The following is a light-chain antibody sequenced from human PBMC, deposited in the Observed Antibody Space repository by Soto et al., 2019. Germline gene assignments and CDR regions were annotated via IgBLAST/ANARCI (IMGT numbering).Light chain of an antibody. V-gene: IGKV3-15*01. J-gene: IGKJ3*01. CDR2: DAS. CDR1: QSVTTN. Sequence: EVVMTQSPATLSVSPGERVTFSCRASQSVTTNLAWYQHKPGQSPRLLISDASTGASGIPPRFSGSGSGTEFTLTISRLEPEDFAVYYCQQWFTFGPGTKVDIK. CDR3: QQWFT.